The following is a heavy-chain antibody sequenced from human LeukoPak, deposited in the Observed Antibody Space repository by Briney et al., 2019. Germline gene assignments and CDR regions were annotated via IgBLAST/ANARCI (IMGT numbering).Heavy chain of an antibody. CDR2: IIPIFGTA. CDR3: ASSGLGPGFDY. D-gene: IGHD5-12*01. J-gene: IGHJ4*02. Sequence: ASVKVSCKASGGTFSSYAISWVRQAPGQGLEWMGGIIPIFGTANYAQKFQGRVTITADESTSTAYMELSSLRSEGTAVYYCASSGLGPGFDYWGQGTLVTVSS. CDR1: GGTFSSYA. V-gene: IGHV1-69*13.